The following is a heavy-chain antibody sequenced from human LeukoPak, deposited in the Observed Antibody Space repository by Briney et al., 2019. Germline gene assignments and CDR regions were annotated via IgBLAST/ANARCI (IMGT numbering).Heavy chain of an antibody. CDR2: ISWNGGNI. CDR3: EFEFKGQPGTTAFDH. V-gene: IGHV3-9*01. J-gene: IGHJ4*02. Sequence: GRSLRLSCAASGFTFRDYAMHWVRLPPGKGLEWVSGISWNGGNIDYADSVKGRFTISRDNAKNSLYLQMNSLRAQDTALYYCEFEFKGQPGTTAFDHWGQGTLVTVSS. CDR1: GFTFRDYA. D-gene: IGHD1-7*01.